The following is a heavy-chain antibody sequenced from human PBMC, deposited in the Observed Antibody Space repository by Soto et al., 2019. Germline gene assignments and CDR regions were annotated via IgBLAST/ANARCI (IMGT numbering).Heavy chain of an antibody. CDR1: GFTLSSYA. J-gene: IGHJ4*02. Sequence: GGSLRLSCAVAGFTLSSYAMHWVRQAPGKGLGWVAGIGDDGNYKYFADSVKGSFTISRDNAKNTLYLQINNLRAEDTGVYYCARERAQRLDHFDYWGQGTLVTVSS. D-gene: IGHD6-25*01. CDR3: ARERAQRLDHFDY. V-gene: IGHV3-30*04. CDR2: IGDDGNYK.